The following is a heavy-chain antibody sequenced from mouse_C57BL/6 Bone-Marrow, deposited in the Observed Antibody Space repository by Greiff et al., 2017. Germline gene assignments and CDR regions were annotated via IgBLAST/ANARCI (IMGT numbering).Heavy chain of an antibody. J-gene: IGHJ1*03. CDR2: IYPGSGST. CDR3: ARPYYSNYWYFDV. Sequence: QVQLPQPGAELVKPGASVKMSCKASGYTFTSYWITWVKQRPGQGLEWIGDIYPGSGSTNYNEKFKGKATLTVDTSSSTAYMQLSSLTSEDSAVYYCARPYYSNYWYFDVWGTGTTVTVSS. D-gene: IGHD2-5*01. V-gene: IGHV1-55*01. CDR1: GYTFTSYW.